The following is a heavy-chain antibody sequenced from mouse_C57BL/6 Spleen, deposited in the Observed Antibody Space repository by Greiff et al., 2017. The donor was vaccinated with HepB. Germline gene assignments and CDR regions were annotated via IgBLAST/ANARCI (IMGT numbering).Heavy chain of an antibody. J-gene: IGHJ4*01. Sequence: EVKLVESGGGLVQPGGSMKLSCVASGFTFSNYWMNWVRQSPEKGLEWVAQIRLKSDNYATHYAESVKGRFTISRDDSKSSVYLQMNNLRADDTGIYYCTITTAPVDYWGQGTSVTVSS. CDR1: GFTFSNYW. D-gene: IGHD1-2*01. V-gene: IGHV6-3*01. CDR3: TITTAPVDY. CDR2: IRLKSDNYAT.